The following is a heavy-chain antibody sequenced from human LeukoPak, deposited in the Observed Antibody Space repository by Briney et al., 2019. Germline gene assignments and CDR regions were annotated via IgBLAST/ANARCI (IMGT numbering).Heavy chain of an antibody. CDR3: ARTLRYFGENWFDP. V-gene: IGHV3-74*03. CDR1: GFTFSSYW. CDR2: INSDGSST. J-gene: IGHJ5*02. D-gene: IGHD3-9*01. Sequence: PGGSLRLSCAASGFTFSSYWMHWVRQAPGKGLVWVSRINSDGSSTTYADSVKGRFTISRDNAKNTLYLQMNSLRAEDTAVYYCARTLRYFGENWFDPWGQGTLATVSS.